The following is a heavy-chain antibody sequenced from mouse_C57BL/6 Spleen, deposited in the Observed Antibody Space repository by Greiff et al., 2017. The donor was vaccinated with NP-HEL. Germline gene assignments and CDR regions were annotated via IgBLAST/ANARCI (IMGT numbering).Heavy chain of an antibody. CDR3: ALYGNYEDY. V-gene: IGHV3-6*01. J-gene: IGHJ2*01. CDR1: GYSITSGYY. D-gene: IGHD2-1*01. Sequence: EVQLVESGPGLVKPSQSLSLTCSVTGYSITSGYYWNWIRQFPGNKLEWMGYISYDGSNNYNPSLKNRISITRDTSKNQFFLKLNSVTTEDTATYYCALYGNYEDYWGQGTTLTVSS. CDR2: ISYDGSN.